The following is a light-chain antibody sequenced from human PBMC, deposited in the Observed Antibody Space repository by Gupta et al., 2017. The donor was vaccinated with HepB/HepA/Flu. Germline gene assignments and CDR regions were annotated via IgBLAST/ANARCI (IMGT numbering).Light chain of an antibody. V-gene: IGLV1-40*01. CDR1: SSTIVAGYD. J-gene: IGLJ3*02. CDR2: GNR. Sequence: QSVLTQPLSSSGAPGQTVTITCTGSSSTIVAGYDVHWYQQLPGTAPKLLIYGNRNRPSGGPDRFSGSKSGTSASLAITGLQAEEEDDYYCQSYDSSLSGLWVFGGGTKLTVL. CDR3: QSYDSSLSGLWV.